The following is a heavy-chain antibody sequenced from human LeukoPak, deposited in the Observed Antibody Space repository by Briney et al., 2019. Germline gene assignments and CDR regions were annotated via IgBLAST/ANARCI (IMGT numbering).Heavy chain of an antibody. Sequence: GGSLRLSCAASGFTFSSYVINWVRQAPGKGLEWVSVISGSGGNTYHADSVKGRFTISRDNSKNTVHLQMDSLRAEDTAVYYCARVRQLWSGGFDYWGQGTLVTVSS. D-gene: IGHD5-18*01. J-gene: IGHJ4*02. CDR1: GFTFSSYV. V-gene: IGHV3-23*01. CDR2: ISGSGGNT. CDR3: ARVRQLWSGGFDY.